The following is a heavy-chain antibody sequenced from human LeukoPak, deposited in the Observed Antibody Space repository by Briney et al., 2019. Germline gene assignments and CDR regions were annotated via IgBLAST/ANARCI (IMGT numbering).Heavy chain of an antibody. Sequence: GGSLRLSCAASGFTFSSYAMHWVRQAPGKGLEWVSVIYSGGSTYYADSVKGRFTISRDNSKNTLYLQMNSLRAEDTAVYYCARGGSYDSSGYMVDYWGQGTLVTVSS. D-gene: IGHD3-22*01. V-gene: IGHV3-53*01. J-gene: IGHJ4*02. CDR3: ARGGSYDSSGYMVDY. CDR1: GFTFSSYA. CDR2: IYSGGST.